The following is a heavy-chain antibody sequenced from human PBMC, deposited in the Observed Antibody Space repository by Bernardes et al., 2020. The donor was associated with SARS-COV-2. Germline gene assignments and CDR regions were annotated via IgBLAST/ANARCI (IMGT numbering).Heavy chain of an antibody. J-gene: IGHJ4*03. Sequence: AALKDYCKASAYTFTAYYIHWVRQAPGQGLEWMGWINPNGGATKYAQKFQGRVTMTRDTSISTAYMELSRLRSDDTAVYYCATEHYFDSSGYYYPNPFDYWGQGTMVTVSS. CDR2: INPNGGAT. CDR1: AYTFTAYY. D-gene: IGHD3-22*01. CDR3: ATEHYFDSSGYYYPNPFDY. V-gene: IGHV1-2*02.